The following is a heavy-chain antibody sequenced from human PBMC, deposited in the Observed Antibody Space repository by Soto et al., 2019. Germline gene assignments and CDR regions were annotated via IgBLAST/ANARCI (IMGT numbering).Heavy chain of an antibody. J-gene: IGHJ4*02. Sequence: GALRLSCAASGFTFSSYAMSWVRQAPGKGLEWVSAISGSGGSTYYADSVKGRFTISRDNSKNTLYLQMNSLRAEDTAVYYCAKDDIVVVPTAMVDYWGQGTLVTVSS. V-gene: IGHV3-23*01. CDR2: ISGSGGST. D-gene: IGHD2-2*01. CDR1: GFTFSSYA. CDR3: AKDDIVVVPTAMVDY.